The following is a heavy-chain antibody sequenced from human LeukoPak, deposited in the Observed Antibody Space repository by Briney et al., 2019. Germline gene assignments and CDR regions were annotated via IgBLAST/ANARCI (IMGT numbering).Heavy chain of an antibody. V-gene: IGHV3-20*04. CDR1: GFTFINYE. CDR3: ARDAMELGDY. J-gene: IGHJ4*02. CDR2: INWNGGST. Sequence: PGGSLRLSCAASGFTFINYEMNWVRQAPGKGLEWVSGINWNGGSTGYADSVKGRFTISRDNAKNTLYPQMNSLRAEDTALYYCARDAMELGDYWGQGTLVTVSS. D-gene: IGHD1-7*01.